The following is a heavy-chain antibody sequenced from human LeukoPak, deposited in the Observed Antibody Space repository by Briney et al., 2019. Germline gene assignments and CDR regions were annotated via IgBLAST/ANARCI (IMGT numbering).Heavy chain of an antibody. V-gene: IGHV1-69*04. D-gene: IGHD2-15*01. CDR1: GGAFSSYA. CDR2: IIPILGIA. Sequence: SVKVSCKASGGAFSSYAISWVRQAPGQGLEWMGRIIPILGIANYAQKFQGRVTITADKSTSTAYMELSSLRSEDTAVYYCARVGVQGYCSGGSCYLWGQGTLVTVSS. CDR3: ARVGVQGYCSGGSCYL. J-gene: IGHJ5*02.